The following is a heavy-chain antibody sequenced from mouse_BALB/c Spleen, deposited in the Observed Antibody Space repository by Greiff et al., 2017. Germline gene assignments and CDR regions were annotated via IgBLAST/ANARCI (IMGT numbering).Heavy chain of an antibody. CDR3: VRPIYYGNPYAMDY. CDR1: GFTFNTYA. Sequence: EVKLVESGGGLVQPKGSLKLSCAASGFTFNTYAMNWVRQAPGKGLEWVARIRSKSNNYATYYADSVKDRFTISRDDSQSMLYLQMNNLKTEDTAMYYCVRPIYYGNPYAMDYWGQGTSVTVSS. D-gene: IGHD2-1*01. J-gene: IGHJ4*01. V-gene: IGHV10-1*02. CDR2: IRSKSNNYAT.